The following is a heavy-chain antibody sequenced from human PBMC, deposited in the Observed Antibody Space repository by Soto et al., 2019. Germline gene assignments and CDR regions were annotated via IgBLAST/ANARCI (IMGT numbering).Heavy chain of an antibody. Sequence: QVQLVESGGGLVKPGGSLRLSCAASGFTFSDFYMSWIRQAPGKGLEWISYISSGSTNIFYADSVNGRFTVSRDNAKISVYLQMDSLRAEDTAVYYCARDRNAAGSDYWGQGTLVTVCS. D-gene: IGHD1-1*01. CDR3: ARDRNAAGSDY. J-gene: IGHJ4*02. CDR2: ISSGSTNI. V-gene: IGHV3-11*01. CDR1: GFTFSDFY.